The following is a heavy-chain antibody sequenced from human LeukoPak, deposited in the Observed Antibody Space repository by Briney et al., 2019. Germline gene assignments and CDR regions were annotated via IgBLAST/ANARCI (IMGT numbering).Heavy chain of an antibody. Sequence: SVRVSCKASGYTFTRYDINWVRQAPGQGLEWMGWMNPDSGNSDYTHKFQGRVSMTRDTSISTAYMELSSLTSDDTAIYYCARGNSASYFSGIWFDPWGQGTLVTVSS. CDR3: ARGNSASYFSGIWFDP. J-gene: IGHJ5*02. CDR1: GYTFTRYD. CDR2: MNPDSGNS. V-gene: IGHV1-8*01. D-gene: IGHD3-10*01.